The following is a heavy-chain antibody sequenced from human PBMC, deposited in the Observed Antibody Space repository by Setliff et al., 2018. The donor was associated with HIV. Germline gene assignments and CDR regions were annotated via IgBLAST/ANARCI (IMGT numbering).Heavy chain of an antibody. CDR1: GYSFARYG. J-gene: IGHJ3*02. CDR3: ARVSYRRAWFSGGHDAFDI. Sequence: ASVKVSCKASGYSFARYGLGWVRQAPGQGLEWMGWISGFNGNTKYAQSFQDRVAMTTETATSTAYMEMRSLRSDDTAVYFCARVSYRRAWFSGGHDAFDIWGQGTMVTVSS. CDR2: ISGFNGNT. V-gene: IGHV1-18*01. D-gene: IGHD6-19*01.